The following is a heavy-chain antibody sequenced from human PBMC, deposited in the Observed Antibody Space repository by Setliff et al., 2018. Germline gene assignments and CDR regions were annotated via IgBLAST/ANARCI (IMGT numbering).Heavy chain of an antibody. CDR2: SYYLGAT. V-gene: IGHV4-59*12. Sequence: SETLSLTCTVYGGSFSNYYWSWIRRPPGKGLEWIGYSYYLGATKYTPSLKGRVSISVDTAENQVSLKVTSVTAADTAVYFCAGDNTIVGATDYWGQGTLVTVSS. CDR1: GGSFSNYY. D-gene: IGHD1-26*01. J-gene: IGHJ4*02. CDR3: AGDNTIVGATDY.